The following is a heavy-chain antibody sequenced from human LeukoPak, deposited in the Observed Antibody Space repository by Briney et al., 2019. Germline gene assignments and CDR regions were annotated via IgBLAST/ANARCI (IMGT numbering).Heavy chain of an antibody. J-gene: IGHJ5*02. V-gene: IGHV4-59*01. D-gene: IGHD3-3*01. CDR2: IYYSGST. CDR3: ARGPLYYDFWSGRDSFDP. CDR1: GGSISSYY. Sequence: NPSETLSLTCTVSGGSISSYYWSWIRQPPGKGLERIGYIYYSGSTNYNPSLKSRVTISVDTSKNQFSLKLSSVTAADTAVYYCARGPLYYDFWSGRDSFDPWGQGTLVTVSS.